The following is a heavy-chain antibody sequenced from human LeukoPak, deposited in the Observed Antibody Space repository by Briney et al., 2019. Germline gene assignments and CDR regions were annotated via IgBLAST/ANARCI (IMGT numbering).Heavy chain of an antibody. V-gene: IGHV1-2*02. CDR2: INPNSGGT. Sequence: ASVKVSCKASGYTFTDYFLHWVRQAPGQGLEWMGWINPNSGGTNYAQKFQGRVTMTRDTSISTAYMDLNSLRSDDTAIYYCARDRGTGLFFDYWGQGTLVTVSS. D-gene: IGHD1-1*01. CDR3: ARDRGTGLFFDY. CDR1: GYTFTDYF. J-gene: IGHJ4*02.